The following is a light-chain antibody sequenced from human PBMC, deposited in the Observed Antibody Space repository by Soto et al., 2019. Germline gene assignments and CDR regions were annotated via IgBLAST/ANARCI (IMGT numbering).Light chain of an antibody. CDR2: AAS. Sequence: DIQMTQSPSSLSASVGDRVTMTCRASQSITTHVNWYQQKPGKAPKLLIYAASILQSGVPSRFSGSGSATDFTLTISSLQPEDFATYFCQQSYSTPTPPTFGQGTKLEIK. V-gene: IGKV1-39*01. CDR1: QSITTH. J-gene: IGKJ2*01. CDR3: QQSYSTPTPPT.